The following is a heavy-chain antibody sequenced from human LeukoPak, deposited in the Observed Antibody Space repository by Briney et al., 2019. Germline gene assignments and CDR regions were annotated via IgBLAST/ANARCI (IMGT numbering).Heavy chain of an antibody. CDR2: ISYDGSNK. V-gene: IGHV3-30*04. J-gene: IGHJ6*04. CDR1: GFTFSSYA. D-gene: IGHD2-2*01. Sequence: PGGSLRLFCAAWGFTFSSYAMHGVRQAPGKALEGVADISYDGSNKYYANSVKGRFTISRDNSKNTLYLQMNSLRAEDTAVYYCARDRRDIVVAGRGYYYYGMDVWGKGTTVTVSS. CDR3: ARDRRDIVVAGRGYYYYGMDV.